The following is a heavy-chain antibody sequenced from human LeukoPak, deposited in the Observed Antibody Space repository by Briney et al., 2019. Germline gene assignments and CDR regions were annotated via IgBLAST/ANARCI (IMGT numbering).Heavy chain of an antibody. Sequence: GGSLRLSCAASGFTFSNAWMNWVRQAPGKGLEWVGRIKSKTDGGTTDYAAPVKGRFTVSRDDSKNTLYLQMNSLKTEDTAVYYCTTATLLWFGEGPDYWGQGTLVTASS. V-gene: IGHV3-15*07. CDR1: GFTFSNAW. CDR3: TTATLLWFGEGPDY. CDR2: IKSKTDGGTT. J-gene: IGHJ4*02. D-gene: IGHD3-10*01.